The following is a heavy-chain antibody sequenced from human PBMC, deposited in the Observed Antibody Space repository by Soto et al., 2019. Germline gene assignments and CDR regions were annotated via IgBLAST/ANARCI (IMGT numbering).Heavy chain of an antibody. Sequence: PSETLSLTCAVSGVFISSDAYYWSWIRQHPGKGLEWIGYISHRGSTYYNPSLKSRVTISVDTSKNQFSLKLTSVTAADTAVYYCARYRFSDTWSKFDYWGQGTLVTVSS. D-gene: IGHD3-16*02. J-gene: IGHJ4*02. CDR2: ISHRGST. CDR1: GVFISSDAYY. CDR3: ARYRFSDTWSKFDY. V-gene: IGHV4-31*11.